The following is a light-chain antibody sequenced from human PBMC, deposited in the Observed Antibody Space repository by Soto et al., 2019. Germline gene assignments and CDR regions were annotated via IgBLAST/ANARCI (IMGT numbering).Light chain of an antibody. Sequence: EIVLTQSPATLSLSPGERATLSCRASQSVSSYLAWYQQKPGQAPRLLIYDASNRATGIPARFSGSGSGTDVTLTISSLEPEDFAVYYFQQRSNWPYTFGQGTKLEIK. CDR1: QSVSSY. V-gene: IGKV3-11*01. CDR2: DAS. J-gene: IGKJ2*01. CDR3: QQRSNWPYT.